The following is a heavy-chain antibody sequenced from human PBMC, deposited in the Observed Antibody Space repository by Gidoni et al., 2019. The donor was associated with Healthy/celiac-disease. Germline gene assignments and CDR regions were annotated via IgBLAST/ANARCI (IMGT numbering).Heavy chain of an antibody. Sequence: QVQLVQSGAAGKQPGAAWKVSCKVSGYTLTALPMHWVRQAPGQGLEGLGGFDPEDGETIYAQKFQGRVTMTEDTSTDAAYMELSSLRSDDAAVYYCATGAKEHSLTPDAFDIWGQVPMVTVSS. V-gene: IGHV1-24*01. J-gene: IGHJ3*02. CDR1: GYTLTALP. D-gene: IGHD2-15*01. CDR3: ATGAKEHSLTPDAFDI. CDR2: FDPEDGET.